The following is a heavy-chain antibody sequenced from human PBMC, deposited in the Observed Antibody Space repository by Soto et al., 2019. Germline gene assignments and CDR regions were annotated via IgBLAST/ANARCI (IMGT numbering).Heavy chain of an antibody. CDR2: IKSKTDGGTI. J-gene: IGHJ3*01. CDR1: GFTFDNAW. D-gene: IGHD3-10*01. CDR3: LSLPKFGESAFDV. V-gene: IGHV3-15*07. Sequence: VGSPRLSCSASGFTFDNAWMNWFGQGPGKGLAWVGRIKSKTDGGTIDYAAPVKRRFTISRDDSKNTVYLQMNSLKIEDTAVYYCLSLPKFGESAFDVWGKATMVIV.